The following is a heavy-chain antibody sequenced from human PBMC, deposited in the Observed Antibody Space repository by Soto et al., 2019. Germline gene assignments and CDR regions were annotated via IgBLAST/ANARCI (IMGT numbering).Heavy chain of an antibody. CDR2: IYYSGST. Sequence: PSETLSLTCTVSGVSISSYYWSWIRQPPGKGLEWIGYIYYSGSTNYNPSLKSRVTISVDTSKNQFSLKLSSVTAADTAVYYCARELRDDYGDYDYFDYWGQGTLVTVSS. CDR3: ARELRDDYGDYDYFDY. J-gene: IGHJ4*02. D-gene: IGHD4-17*01. CDR1: GVSISSYY. V-gene: IGHV4-59*01.